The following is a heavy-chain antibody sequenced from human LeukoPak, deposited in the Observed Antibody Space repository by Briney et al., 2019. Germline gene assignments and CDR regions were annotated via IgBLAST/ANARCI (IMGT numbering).Heavy chain of an antibody. V-gene: IGHV3-53*05. Sequence: PGGSLRLSCAASGFTVSSNYMSWVRQAPGKGLEWVSVIYSGGSTYYADSVKGRFTISRDNSKNTLYLQMNSLRAEDTAVYYCAKDRDVRGVMAFDLWGQGTLVTVSS. D-gene: IGHD3-10*01. CDR3: AKDRDVRGVMAFDL. CDR2: IYSGGST. CDR1: GFTVSSNY. J-gene: IGHJ5*02.